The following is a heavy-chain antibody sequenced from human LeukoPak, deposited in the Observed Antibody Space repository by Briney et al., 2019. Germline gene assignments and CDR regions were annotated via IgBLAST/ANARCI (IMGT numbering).Heavy chain of an antibody. D-gene: IGHD4-23*01. Sequence: SETLSLTCAVYGGSFSGYYWSWIRQPPGKGLEWIGEINHSGSTNYNPSLKSRVTISVDTSKNQFSLKLSSVTAADTAVYYCARHPYGGNSRSAFDIWGQGTMVTVSS. V-gene: IGHV4-34*01. CDR1: GGSFSGYY. J-gene: IGHJ3*02. CDR2: INHSGST. CDR3: ARHPYGGNSRSAFDI.